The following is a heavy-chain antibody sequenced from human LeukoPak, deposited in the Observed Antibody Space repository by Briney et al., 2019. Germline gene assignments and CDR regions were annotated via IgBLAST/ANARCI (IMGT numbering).Heavy chain of an antibody. Sequence: SETLSLTCTVSGGSISSYYWSWIRQPAGKGLEWIGRIYTSGSTNYNPSLKSRVTMSVDTSKNQFPLKLSSVTAADTAVYYCARDTYCSSTSCYYYYIDVWGKGTTVTVSS. CDR1: GGSISSYY. V-gene: IGHV4-4*07. J-gene: IGHJ6*03. CDR2: IYTSGST. CDR3: ARDTYCSSTSCYYYYIDV. D-gene: IGHD2-2*01.